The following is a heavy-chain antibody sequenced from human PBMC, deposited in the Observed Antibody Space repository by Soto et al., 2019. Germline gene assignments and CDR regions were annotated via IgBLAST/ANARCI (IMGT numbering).Heavy chain of an antibody. V-gene: IGHV3-64*01. CDR2: ISSNGVGT. CDR1: GFILIGYA. Sequence: GSLRLSCAASGFILIGYAMDWVRQAPWKGLEYVSGISSNGVGTYYANSVQGRFTISRDNSKNTVYLQMGSLRPEDMAVYYCARRARPDFYYMDVCGKGTTGTVSS. CDR3: ARRARPDFYYMDV. D-gene: IGHD6-6*01. J-gene: IGHJ6*03.